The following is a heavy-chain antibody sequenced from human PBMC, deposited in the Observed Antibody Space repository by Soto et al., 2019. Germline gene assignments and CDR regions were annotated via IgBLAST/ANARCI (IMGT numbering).Heavy chain of an antibody. CDR1: GGTFTSIA. D-gene: IGHD6-13*01. CDR2: IIPVLGTP. CDR3: ASEAGLDHLLNYYGLNV. J-gene: IGHJ6*04. Sequence: QVHLVQSSAEVKKPGSSVKVSCKASGGTFTSIAFSWVRQAPGQGLEWMGGIIPVLGTPNYAQKFQARVTITADASTTTVHMELSSLRSDDTAVYYCASEAGLDHLLNYYGLNVWGKGTTVTVAS. V-gene: IGHV1-69*01.